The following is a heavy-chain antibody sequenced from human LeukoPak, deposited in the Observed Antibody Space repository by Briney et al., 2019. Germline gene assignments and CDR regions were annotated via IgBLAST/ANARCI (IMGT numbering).Heavy chain of an antibody. CDR3: ASTRGYSYGYVDY. V-gene: IGHV1-69*05. D-gene: IGHD5-18*01. Sequence: SVKVSCKASGGTFSSYAISWVRQAPGQGLQGLGGIIPIFGTANYAQKFQRRVTITTDDFTSTAYMELSSLRSEDTAVYYCASTRGYSYGYVDYWGQGTLVTVSS. CDR1: GGTFSSYA. CDR2: IIPIFGTA. J-gene: IGHJ4*02.